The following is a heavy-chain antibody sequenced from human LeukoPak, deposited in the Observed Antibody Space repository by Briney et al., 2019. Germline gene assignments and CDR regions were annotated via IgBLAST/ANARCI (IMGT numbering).Heavy chain of an antibody. V-gene: IGHV3-30-3*01. CDR2: ISYDGTNK. J-gene: IGHJ3*02. CDR3: AKETVVVVAATPDAFDI. D-gene: IGHD2-15*01. Sequence: TGGSLRLSCAASGFTFSNYAMHWVRQAPGKGLEWVAVISYDGTNKYYADSVKGRFTISRDNSKNTMYLQMNSLRAEDTAVYYCAKETVVVVAATPDAFDIWGQGTMVTVSS. CDR1: GFTFSNYA.